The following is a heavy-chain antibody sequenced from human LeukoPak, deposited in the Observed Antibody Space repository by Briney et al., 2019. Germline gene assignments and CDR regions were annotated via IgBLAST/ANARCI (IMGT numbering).Heavy chain of an antibody. CDR3: AKVHPREQQQVLWSDYYYYSMDV. Sequence: GGSLRLSCAASGFTFSSYGMHWVRQAPGKGLEWVAFIRYDGSNKYYADSVKGRFTISRDNSKNTLYLQMNSLRAEDTAVYYCAKVHPREQQQVLWSDYYYYSMDVWGKGTTFTVSS. D-gene: IGHD6-13*01. CDR1: GFTFSSYG. CDR2: IRYDGSNK. V-gene: IGHV3-30*02. J-gene: IGHJ6*03.